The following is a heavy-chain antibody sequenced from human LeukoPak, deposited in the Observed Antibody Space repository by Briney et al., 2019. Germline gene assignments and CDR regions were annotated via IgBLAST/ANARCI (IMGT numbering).Heavy chain of an antibody. CDR3: ARALYYDFSHSQYYYYGMDV. V-gene: IGHV1-69*13. CDR2: IIPIFGTA. D-gene: IGHD3-3*01. J-gene: IGHJ6*02. CDR1: GGTFSSYA. Sequence: SVKVSCKASGGTFSSYAISWVRQAPGQGLEWMGGIIPIFGTANYAQKFQGRDTITADESTSTAYMELSSLRSEDTAVYYCARALYYDFSHSQYYYYGMDVWGQGATVTVSS.